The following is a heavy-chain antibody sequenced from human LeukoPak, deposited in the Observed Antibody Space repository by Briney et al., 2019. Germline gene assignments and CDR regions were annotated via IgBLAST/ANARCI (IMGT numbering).Heavy chain of an antibody. CDR2: IYPGDSDT. J-gene: IGHJ4*02. D-gene: IGHD1-26*01. V-gene: IGHV5-51*01. Sequence: GESLKISCEVSGYSFTSYWIGWVRQMPGKGLEWMGIIYPGDSDTRYSPSFQGQITISVDKSIRNAYLQWSSLAASDTATYYCAKSKVGATPYYFDYWGQGTLVTVSS. CDR1: GYSFTSYW. CDR3: AKSKVGATPYYFDY.